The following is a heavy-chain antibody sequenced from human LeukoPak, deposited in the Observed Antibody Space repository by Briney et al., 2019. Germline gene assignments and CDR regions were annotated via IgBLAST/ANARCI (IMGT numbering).Heavy chain of an antibody. J-gene: IGHJ4*02. V-gene: IGHV3-7*01. Sequence: GGSLRLSCAASGFTFSSYGMHWVRQAPGRGLEWVANIKQDGSEKWYVDSVKGRFTISRDNAKNSLYLQMSGLRVEDMGVYYCARHGGSWYVDYWGQGTLVTVSS. CDR2: IKQDGSEK. CDR1: GFTFSSYG. D-gene: IGHD6-13*01. CDR3: ARHGGSWYVDY.